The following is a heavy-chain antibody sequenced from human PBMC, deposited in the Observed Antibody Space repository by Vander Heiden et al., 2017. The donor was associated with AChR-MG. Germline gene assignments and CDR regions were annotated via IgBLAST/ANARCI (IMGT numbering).Heavy chain of an antibody. CDR2: IYYSGST. CDR1: GGSIRSSSYY. D-gene: IGHD2-2*01. Sequence: QLQLQESGPGLVKPSETLSLTCTVSGGSIRSSSYYWGWIRQPPGKGLEWIGSIYYSGSTYYNPSLKSRVTISVDTSKNQFSLKLSSVTAADTAVYYCAREWLVLRNPAMHGNWFDPWGQGTLVTVSS. V-gene: IGHV4-39*02. J-gene: IGHJ5*02. CDR3: AREWLVLRNPAMHGNWFDP.